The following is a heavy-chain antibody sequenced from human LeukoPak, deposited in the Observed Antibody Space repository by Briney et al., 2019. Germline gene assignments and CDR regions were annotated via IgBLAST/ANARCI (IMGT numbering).Heavy chain of an antibody. CDR3: ASLGEQWLDYMDV. CDR1: RYTFTGYY. V-gene: IGHV1-2*02. D-gene: IGHD6-19*01. Sequence: GASVKVSCKASRYTFTGYYMHWVRHTPGQGLEWMGWINPNSGGTNYAQKFQGTVTMTRDTSISTAYMELSRLRSDDTAVCYCASLGEQWLDYMDVWGKGTTVTVSS. J-gene: IGHJ6*03. CDR2: INPNSGGT.